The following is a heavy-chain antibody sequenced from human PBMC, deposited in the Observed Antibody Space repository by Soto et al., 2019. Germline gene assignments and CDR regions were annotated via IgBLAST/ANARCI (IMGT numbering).Heavy chain of an antibody. V-gene: IGHV1-69*13. CDR3: ARDREVAGDPRFDP. CDR2: IIPIFGTA. J-gene: IGHJ5*02. Sequence: SVKVSCKASGGTFSSYAISWVRQAPGQGLEWMGGIIPIFGTANYAQKFQGRVTITADESTSTAYMELSSLRSEDTAVYYCARDREVAGDPRFDPWGQGTLVTVSS. CDR1: GGTFSSYA. D-gene: IGHD6-19*01.